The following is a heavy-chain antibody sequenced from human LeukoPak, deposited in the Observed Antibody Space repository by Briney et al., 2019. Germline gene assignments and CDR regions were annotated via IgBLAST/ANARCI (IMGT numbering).Heavy chain of an antibody. V-gene: IGHV3-30*04. CDR2: ISYDGSNK. CDR1: GFTFSSYA. J-gene: IGHJ4*02. CDR3: ARDENNWSPFDY. Sequence: GGSLRLSCAASGFTFSSYAMHWVRQAPGKGLEGVAVISYDGSNKYYADSVKGRFTISRDNSKNTLYLQMNSLRAEDTAVYYCARDENNWSPFDYWGQGTLVTVSS. D-gene: IGHD1-20*01.